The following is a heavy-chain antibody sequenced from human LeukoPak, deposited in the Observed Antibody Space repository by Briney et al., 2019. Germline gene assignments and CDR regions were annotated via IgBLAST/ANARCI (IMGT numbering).Heavy chain of an antibody. D-gene: IGHD1/OR15-1a*01. J-gene: IGHJ4*02. V-gene: IGHV3-7*01. Sequence: GGSLRLSCAASGFTFSTYAMSWVRQAPGKGLEWVANIKQDGSEKYYADSVKGRFTISRDNSKNTLCLQMNNLRAEDTAVYYCAKMHGPTEQYFDYWGQGTLVTVSS. CDR1: GFTFSTYA. CDR2: IKQDGSEK. CDR3: AKMHGPTEQYFDY.